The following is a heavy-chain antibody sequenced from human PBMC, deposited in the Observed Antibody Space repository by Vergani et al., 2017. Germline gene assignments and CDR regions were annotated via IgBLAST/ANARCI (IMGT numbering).Heavy chain of an antibody. CDR1: GFTFSSYG. Sequence: QVQLVESGGGVVQPGRSLRLSCAASGFTFSSYGIHWVRQAPGKGLEWVAIIWYDGSNKYYADSVKGRFTISRDNSKNTLYLQMNSLRAEETAVYYCARDSILYCSTTSCYTPYYYYYMDVWGKGTTVTVSS. D-gene: IGHD2-2*02. V-gene: IGHV3-33*01. CDR2: IWYDGSNK. CDR3: ARDSILYCSTTSCYTPYYYYYMDV. J-gene: IGHJ6*03.